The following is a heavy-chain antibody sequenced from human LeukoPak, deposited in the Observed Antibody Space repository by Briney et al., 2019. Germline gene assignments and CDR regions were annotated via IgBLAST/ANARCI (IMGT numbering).Heavy chain of an antibody. CDR1: GGSISSYY. CDR3: ARLVYYDSSGYYFDY. J-gene: IGHJ4*02. CDR2: IYYSGST. D-gene: IGHD3-22*01. V-gene: IGHV4-59*08. Sequence: SETLSLTCTVSGGSISSYYWSWIRQPPGKGLEWIGYIYYSGSTNYNPSLKSRVTISVDTSKNQFSLKLSSVTAADTAVYYCARLVYYDSSGYYFDYWGQGTLVTVSS.